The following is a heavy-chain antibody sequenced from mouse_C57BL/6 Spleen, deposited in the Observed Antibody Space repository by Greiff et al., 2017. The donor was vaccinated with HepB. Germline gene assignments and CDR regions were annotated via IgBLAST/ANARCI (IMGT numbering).Heavy chain of an antibody. CDR2: IDPETGGT. V-gene: IGHV1-15*01. CDR1: GYTFTDYE. D-gene: IGHD4-1*01. J-gene: IGHJ2*01. CDR3: TRDNWDFDY. Sequence: VQRVESGAELVRPGASVTLSCKASGYTFTDYEMHWVKQTPVHGLEWIGAIDPETGGTAYNQKFKGKAILTADKSSSTAYMELRSLTSEDSAVYYCTRDNWDFDYWGQGTTLTVSS.